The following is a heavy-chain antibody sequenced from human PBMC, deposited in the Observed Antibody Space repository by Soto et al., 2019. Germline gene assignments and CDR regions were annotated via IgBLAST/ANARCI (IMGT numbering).Heavy chain of an antibody. Sequence: PSETLSLTCTVSGGSISSSSYYWGWIRQPPGKGLEWIGSIYYSGSTYYNPSLKSRVTISVDTSRNQFSLKLSSVTAADTAVYYCACAGGSGSISTTEYYYYMDVWGKGTTVTVSS. V-gene: IGHV4-39*01. CDR3: ACAGGSGSISTTEYYYYMDV. J-gene: IGHJ6*03. CDR1: GGSISSSSYY. CDR2: IYYSGST. D-gene: IGHD3-3*01.